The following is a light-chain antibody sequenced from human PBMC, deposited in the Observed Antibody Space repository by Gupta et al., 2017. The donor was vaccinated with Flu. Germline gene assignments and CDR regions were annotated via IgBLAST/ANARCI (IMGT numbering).Light chain of an antibody. CDR2: YDD. CDR1: SSNIGNNA. CDR3: GAWDDSLNGGV. Sequence: QSVLTQPPSASEAPRQRVTISCSGSSSNIGNNAVNWYQQLPGKAPKLLIYYDDLLPSGVSDRFSGSKSGTSASLAIRGLQSEDEADYYCGAWDDSLNGGVFGGGTKLTVL. J-gene: IGLJ3*02. V-gene: IGLV1-36*01.